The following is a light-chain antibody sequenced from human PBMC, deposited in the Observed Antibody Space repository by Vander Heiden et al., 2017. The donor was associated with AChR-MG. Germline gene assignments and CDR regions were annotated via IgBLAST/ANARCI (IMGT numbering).Light chain of an antibody. V-gene: IGKV3-20*01. J-gene: IGKJ1*01. Sequence: EIVLTQSPGTLSLSPGERATLSCRASQSVSRSYLAWYKQKPGQAPRLLIYGASSRATGIPDRFSGSGYGTDFTLTISRREPEDFAVYYCQQNGSSPPRTFGQGTKVEIK. CDR2: GAS. CDR1: QSVSRSY. CDR3: QQNGSSPPRT.